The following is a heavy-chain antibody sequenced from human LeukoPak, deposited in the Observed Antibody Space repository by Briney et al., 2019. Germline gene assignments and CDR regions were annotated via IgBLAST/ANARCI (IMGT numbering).Heavy chain of an antibody. CDR1: GFTFTNYA. CDR2: ISFDGTNK. J-gene: IGHJ3*02. D-gene: IGHD3-22*01. Sequence: AGSLSLSCAASGFTFTNYAMQWVRQAPGKGLEWVAIISFDGTNKDYADHVKGRFTISRANSENWLFLQMKSLRGEDTAVYYCTIEGYYAFDIWGQGTMVTVSS. V-gene: IGHV3-30-3*01. CDR3: TIEGYYAFDI.